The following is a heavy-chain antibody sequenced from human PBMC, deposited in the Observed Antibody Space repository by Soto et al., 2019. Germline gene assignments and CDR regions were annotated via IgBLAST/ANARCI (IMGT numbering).Heavy chain of an antibody. D-gene: IGHD5-18*01. CDR2: IIPIFGTA. CDR1: GGTFSSYA. J-gene: IGHJ4*02. V-gene: IGHV1-69*13. Sequence: ASVKVSCKASGGTFSSYAISWVRQAPGQGLEWMGGIIPIFGTANYAQKFQGRVTITADESTSTAYMELSSLRSEDTAVYYCARGPNTAMVSRFDYWGQGTLVTVSS. CDR3: ARGPNTAMVSRFDY.